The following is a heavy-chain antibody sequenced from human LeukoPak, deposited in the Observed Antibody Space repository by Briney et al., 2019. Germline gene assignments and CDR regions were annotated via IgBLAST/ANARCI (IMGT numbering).Heavy chain of an antibody. CDR3: ARVSGWNYVFDY. J-gene: IGHJ4*02. CDR2: INPNSGGT. CDR1: GYTFTGYY. D-gene: IGHD1-7*01. Sequence: ASVKVSCKASGYTFTGYYMHWVRQAPGQGLEWMGWINPNSGGTNYARKFQGRVTMTRDTSISTAYMELSRLRSDDTAVYYCARVSGWNYVFDYWGQGTLVTVSS. V-gene: IGHV1-2*02.